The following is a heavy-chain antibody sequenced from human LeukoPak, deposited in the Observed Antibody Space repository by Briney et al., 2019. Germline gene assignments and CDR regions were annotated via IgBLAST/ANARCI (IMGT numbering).Heavy chain of an antibody. CDR1: GFTFSSYA. Sequence: GGSLRLXCAASGFTFSSYAMHWVRQAPGKGLEYVSAISSNGGSTYYANSVKGRFTISRDNSKNTLYLQMGSLRAEDMAVYYCARDLVGYDILTGYYNYFDYWGQGTLVTVSS. V-gene: IGHV3-64*01. CDR2: ISSNGGST. D-gene: IGHD3-9*01. CDR3: ARDLVGYDILTGYYNYFDY. J-gene: IGHJ4*02.